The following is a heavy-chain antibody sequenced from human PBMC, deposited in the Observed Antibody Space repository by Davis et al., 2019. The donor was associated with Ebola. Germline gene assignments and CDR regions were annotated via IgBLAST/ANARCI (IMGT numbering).Heavy chain of an antibody. J-gene: IGHJ5*02. CDR1: GGSFSGYY. Sequence: MPSETLSLTCAVYGGSFSGYYWSWIRQHPGKGLEWIGYIYYSGSTYYNPSLKSRVTISVETSKNQFSLQLSSVTAADTAVYYCARHTGWLRTQSFDPWGQGTLVTVSS. CDR3: ARHTGWLRTQSFDP. D-gene: IGHD5-12*01. V-gene: IGHV4-34*01. CDR2: IYYSGST.